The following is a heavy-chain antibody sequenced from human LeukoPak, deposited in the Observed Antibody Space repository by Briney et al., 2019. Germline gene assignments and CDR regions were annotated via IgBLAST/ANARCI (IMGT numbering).Heavy chain of an antibody. J-gene: IGHJ4*01. CDR3: ARTPGGRRIPAAKGSYFDY. Sequence: PGGSLRLSCAAFGFTFSSYWMSWVRQAPGKGLEWVANIKQDGSEKYYVDSVKGRFTISRDNAKNSLYLQMNSLRAEDTAVYYCARTPGGRRIPAAKGSYFDYWGQEPWSPSPQ. CDR2: IKQDGSEK. V-gene: IGHV3-7*01. D-gene: IGHD2-2*01. CDR1: GFTFSSYW.